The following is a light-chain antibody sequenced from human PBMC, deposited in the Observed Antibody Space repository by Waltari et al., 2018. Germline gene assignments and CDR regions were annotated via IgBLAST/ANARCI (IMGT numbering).Light chain of an antibody. CDR2: DAS. J-gene: IGKJ4*01. CDR3: LQYGSSPLT. V-gene: IGKV3-11*01. CDR1: QSVGSS. Sequence: EIVLTQSPVTLSLAPGERATLSCWASQSVGSSLAWYQQKPGQAPRLLMYDASNRATGVPARFNGSGSGTDFTLTIISLQSEDSAVYYCLQYGSSPLTFGGGTKVDIK.